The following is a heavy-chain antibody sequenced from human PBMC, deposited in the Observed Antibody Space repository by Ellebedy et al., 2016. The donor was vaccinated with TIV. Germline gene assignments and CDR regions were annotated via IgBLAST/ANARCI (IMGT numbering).Heavy chain of an antibody. V-gene: IGHV4-61*01. CDR1: GDSLTSNSFY. Sequence: SETLSLTCTVSGDSLTSNSFYWNWIRPSPGKGLEWKGYLYYSGSTNYNPSLDSRVTMSVDTSQNQFSLKLKSVTAADTAVYYCAKYDYADFKYAMDAWGQGTTVIVSS. J-gene: IGHJ6*02. CDR2: LYYSGST. CDR3: AKYDYADFKYAMDA. D-gene: IGHD4-17*01.